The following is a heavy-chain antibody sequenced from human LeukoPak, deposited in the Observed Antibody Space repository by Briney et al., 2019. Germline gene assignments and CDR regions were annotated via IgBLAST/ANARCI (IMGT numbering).Heavy chain of an antibody. D-gene: IGHD2-15*01. CDR1: GFTFSSYG. CDR2: ISGSGGST. CDR3: AKVIGRRYCSGGSCLFFDY. V-gene: IGHV3-23*01. J-gene: IGHJ4*02. Sequence: GRSLRLSCAASGFTFSSYGMHWVRQAPGKGLEWVSAISGSGGSTYYADSVKGRFTISRDNSKNTLYLQMNSLRAEDTAVYYCAKVIGRRYCSGGSCLFFDYWGQGTLVTVSS.